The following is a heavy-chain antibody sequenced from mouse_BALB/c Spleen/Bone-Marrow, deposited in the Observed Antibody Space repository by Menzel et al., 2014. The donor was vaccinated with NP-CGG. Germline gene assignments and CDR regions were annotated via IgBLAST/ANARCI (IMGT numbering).Heavy chain of an antibody. J-gene: IGHJ2*01. CDR2: IDPANGNT. V-gene: IGHV14-3*02. D-gene: IGHD2-4*01. CDR3: ARYDYGVYFDY. CDR1: GFNIKDTY. Sequence: EVKLAESGAELVKPGASVKLSCTASGFNIKDTYMHWVKQRPEQGLEWIGRIDPANGNTKYDPKFQGKATITADTSSNTAYLQLSSLTSEDTAVYYCARYDYGVYFDYWGQGTPLTVSS.